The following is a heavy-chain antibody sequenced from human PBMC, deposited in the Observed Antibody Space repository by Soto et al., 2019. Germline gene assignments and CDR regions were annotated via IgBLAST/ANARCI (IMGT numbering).Heavy chain of an antibody. V-gene: IGHV1-69*08. CDR3: ARDPSAGDSAGY. Sequence: QVQLVQSGAEVKKPGSSVKVSCKASGGTFSSYTISWVRQAPGQGLEWMGRIIPILGIANYAQKFQGRVTXXAXYSTSTAYMELSSLRSEDTAVYYCARDPSAGDSAGYWGQGTLVTVSS. D-gene: IGHD2-21*01. J-gene: IGHJ4*02. CDR2: IIPILGIA. CDR1: GGTFSSYT.